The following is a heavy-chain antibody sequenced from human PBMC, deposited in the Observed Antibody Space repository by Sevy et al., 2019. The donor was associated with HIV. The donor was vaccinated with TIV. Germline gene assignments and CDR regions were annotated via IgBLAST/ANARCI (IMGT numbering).Heavy chain of an antibody. J-gene: IGHJ5*02. CDR1: GYSFTSYW. D-gene: IGHD2-2*01. Sequence: GESLKISCKGSGYSFTSYWISWVRQMPGKGLEWMGRIDPSDSYTNYSPSFQGHVTISADKSISTAYLQWSSLKASDTAMYYCARKATYCSSTSCWFDPWGQGTLVTVSS. CDR3: ARKATYCSSTSCWFDP. CDR2: IDPSDSYT. V-gene: IGHV5-10-1*01.